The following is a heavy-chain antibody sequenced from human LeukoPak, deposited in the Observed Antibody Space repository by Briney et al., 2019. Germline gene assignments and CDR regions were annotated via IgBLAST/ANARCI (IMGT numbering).Heavy chain of an antibody. CDR3: ARVLSVAATPGFDY. D-gene: IGHD6-19*01. CDR1: GGSFSGYY. J-gene: IGHJ4*02. V-gene: IGHV4-34*01. CDR2: INHSGST. Sequence: PSETLSLTCAVYGGSFSGYYWSWIRQPPGKGLEWIGEINHSGSTNYNPSLKSRDTISVDTSKNQFSLKLSSVTAADTAVYYCARVLSVAATPGFDYWGQGTLVTVSS.